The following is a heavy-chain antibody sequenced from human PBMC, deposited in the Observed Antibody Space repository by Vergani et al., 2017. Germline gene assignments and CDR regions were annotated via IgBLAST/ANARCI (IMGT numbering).Heavy chain of an antibody. Sequence: VQLVQSGAEVKKPGATVKISCKVSGYTFTDYYMHWVQQAPGKGLEWMGGIIPIFGTANYAQKFQGRVTITADESTSTAYMELSSLRAEDTAVYYCARDLADYDFWSGYYTNWFDPWGQGTLVTVSS. CDR1: GYTFTDYY. J-gene: IGHJ5*02. CDR3: ARDLADYDFWSGYYTNWFDP. V-gene: IGHV1-69*13. CDR2: IIPIFGTA. D-gene: IGHD3-3*01.